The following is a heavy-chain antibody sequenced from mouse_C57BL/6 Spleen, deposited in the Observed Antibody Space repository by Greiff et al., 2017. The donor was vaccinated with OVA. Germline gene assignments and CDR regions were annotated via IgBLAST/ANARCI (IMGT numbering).Heavy chain of an antibody. Sequence: QVQLQQSGAELARPGASVKLSCKASGYTFTSYGISWVKQRTGQGLEWIGEIYPRSGNTYYNEKFKGKATLTADKSSSTAYMELRSLTSEDSAVYFCARRDGYPFAYWGQGTLVTVSA. J-gene: IGHJ3*01. CDR1: GYTFTSYG. CDR3: ARRDGYPFAY. D-gene: IGHD2-3*01. V-gene: IGHV1-81*01. CDR2: IYPRSGNT.